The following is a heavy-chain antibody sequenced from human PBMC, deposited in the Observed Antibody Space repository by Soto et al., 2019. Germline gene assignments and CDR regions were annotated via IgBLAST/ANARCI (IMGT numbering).Heavy chain of an antibody. CDR1: GYSFAGYW. D-gene: IGHD3-22*01. Sequence: GVSLKISCKGSGYSFAGYWITWVRQKPGKGLEWMGRIDPSDSQTYYSPSFRGHVTISVTKSITTVFLQWSSLRASDTAMYYCARQIYDSDTGPNFQYYFDSWGQGTPVTVFS. CDR3: ARQIYDSDTGPNFQYYFDS. V-gene: IGHV5-10-1*01. CDR2: IDPSDSQT. J-gene: IGHJ4*02.